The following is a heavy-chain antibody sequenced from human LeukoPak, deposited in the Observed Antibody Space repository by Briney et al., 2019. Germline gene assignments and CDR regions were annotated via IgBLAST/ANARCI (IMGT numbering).Heavy chain of an antibody. V-gene: IGHV3-43*02. CDR3: ARGSPRGRYLWNYYFDY. CDR1: GFTFDDYA. J-gene: IGHJ4*02. D-gene: IGHD1-7*01. Sequence: PGGSLRLSCAASGFTFDDYAMHWVRQAPGKGLEWVSLIGGDGADIYSADSVKGRFTISRDNSKNSLYLHMNTLRTEDTALYYCARGSPRGRYLWNYYFDYWGQGALVTVSS. CDR2: IGGDGADI.